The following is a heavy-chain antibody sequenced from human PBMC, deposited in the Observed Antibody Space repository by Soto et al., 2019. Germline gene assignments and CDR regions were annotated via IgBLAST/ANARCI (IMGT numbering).Heavy chain of an antibody. D-gene: IGHD2-21*02. Sequence: ESLNISCKGSGYRFTSYWIGWVRQMPGKGLEWMGIIYPGDSDSRYSPSFQGQVTISADKSISTAYLQWSSLKASDTAMYYCARRDADTEGDGTVWFDSWGQGTLVTVS. CDR1: GYRFTSYW. CDR2: IYPGDSDS. V-gene: IGHV5-51*01. J-gene: IGHJ5*01. CDR3: ARRDADTEGDGTVWFDS.